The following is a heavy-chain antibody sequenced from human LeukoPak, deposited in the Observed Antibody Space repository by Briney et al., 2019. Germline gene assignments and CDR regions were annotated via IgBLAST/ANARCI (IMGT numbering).Heavy chain of an antibody. Sequence: ASVKVSCKASGFTFTSSAMQWVRQARGQRLEWIGWIVVGSGNTNYAQKFQERVTITRDMSTSTVYMELSSLRSEDTAVYYCARGGIVVVTDDLFDYWGQGTLVTVSS. V-gene: IGHV1-58*02. CDR1: GFTFTSSA. D-gene: IGHD2-21*02. CDR2: IVVGSGNT. CDR3: ARGGIVVVTDDLFDY. J-gene: IGHJ4*02.